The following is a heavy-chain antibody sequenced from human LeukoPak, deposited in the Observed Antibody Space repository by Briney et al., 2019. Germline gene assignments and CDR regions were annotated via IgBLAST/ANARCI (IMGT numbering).Heavy chain of an antibody. D-gene: IGHD2-21*02. CDR3: ARQDCGGDCYSSGDAFDI. Sequence: SETLSLTCAVYGGSFSGYYWGWIRQPPGKGLEWIGSIYYSGSTYYNPSLKSRVTISVDTSKNQFSLKLSSVTAADTAVYYCARQDCGGDCYSSGDAFDIWGQGTMVTVSS. V-gene: IGHV4-39*01. CDR1: GGSFSGYY. J-gene: IGHJ3*02. CDR2: IYYSGST.